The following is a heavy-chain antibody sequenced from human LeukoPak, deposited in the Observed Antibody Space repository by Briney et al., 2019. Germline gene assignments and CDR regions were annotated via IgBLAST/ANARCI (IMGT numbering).Heavy chain of an antibody. Sequence: GGSLRLSCTASGFTFSSYGLHWVRQAPDKGLEWVAFISYDGSNKFYGDSVKGRFTISRDNSKNTLYLQMNSLRTEDTAVYYCAKDLFYYDKGGFDYWGQGTLVTVSS. CDR3: AKDLFYYDKGGFDY. CDR2: ISYDGSNK. CDR1: GFTFSSYG. D-gene: IGHD3-22*01. J-gene: IGHJ4*02. V-gene: IGHV3-30*18.